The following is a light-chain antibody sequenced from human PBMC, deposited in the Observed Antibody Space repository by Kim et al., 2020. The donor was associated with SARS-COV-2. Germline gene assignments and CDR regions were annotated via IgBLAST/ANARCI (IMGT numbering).Light chain of an antibody. CDR1: SSNIGAGYD. CDR2: GNT. J-gene: IGLJ3*02. V-gene: IGLV1-40*03. Sequence: RVTISCTGGSSNIGAGYDVHWYQQLPGTAPKLLIYGNTNRPSGVPDRFSASKSGASASLAITGLQAEDEADYYCQSHDNSLSGGVFGGGTQLTVL. CDR3: QSHDNSLSGGV.